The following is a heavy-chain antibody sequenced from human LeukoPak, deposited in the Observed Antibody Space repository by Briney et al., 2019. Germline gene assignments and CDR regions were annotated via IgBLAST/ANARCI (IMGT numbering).Heavy chain of an antibody. CDR2: INPNSGGT. J-gene: IGHJ4*02. D-gene: IGHD6-13*01. V-gene: IGHV1-2*02. Sequence: ASVKVSCKASGYTFTGYYIHWVRQAPGQGLKWMGWINPNSGGTNYAQKFQGRVTMTRDTSISTAYMELYRLISDDTAVYYCARDWGRGSTWCDYWGQGTLVTVSS. CDR3: ARDWGRGSTWCDY. CDR1: GYTFTGYY.